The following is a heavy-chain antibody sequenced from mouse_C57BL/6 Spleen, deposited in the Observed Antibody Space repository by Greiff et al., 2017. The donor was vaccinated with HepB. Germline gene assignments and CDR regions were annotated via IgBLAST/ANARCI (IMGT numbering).Heavy chain of an antibody. CDR2: ISGGGGNT. Sequence: EVQVVESGGGLVKPGGSLKLSCAASGFTFSSYTMSWVRQTPEKRLEWVATISGGGGNTYYPDSVKGRFPISRDNAKNTLYLQMSSLRSEDTALYYCARDLNYWYFDVWGTRTTVTVSS. CDR3: ARDLNYWYFDV. J-gene: IGHJ1*03. V-gene: IGHV5-9*01. CDR1: GFTFSSYT.